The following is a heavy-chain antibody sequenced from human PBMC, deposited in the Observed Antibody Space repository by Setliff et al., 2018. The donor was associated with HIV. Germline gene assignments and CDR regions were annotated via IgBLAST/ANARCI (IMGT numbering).Heavy chain of an antibody. J-gene: IGHJ6*02. CDR1: GFTFRSYA. V-gene: IGHV3-23*01. CDR3: AKDLGSIGYCSGGSCRDYYYGMDV. CDR2: ISGSGGST. Sequence: PGGSLRLSCAASGFTFRSYAMSWVRQAPGKGLEWVSAISGSGGSTYYADSVKGRFTISRDNSKNTLYLQMNSLRAEDTAVYYCAKDLGSIGYCSGGSCRDYYYGMDVWGQG. D-gene: IGHD2-15*01.